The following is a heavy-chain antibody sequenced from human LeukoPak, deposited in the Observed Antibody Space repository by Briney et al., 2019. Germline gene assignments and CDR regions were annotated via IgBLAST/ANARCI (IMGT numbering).Heavy chain of an antibody. CDR2: INQDGSEK. CDR3: ARGRGYSYHDY. D-gene: IGHD5-18*01. CDR1: GFNFTNYW. J-gene: IGHJ4*02. Sequence: PGGSLRLSCAASGFNFTNYWMSWVRQAPGKGLEWVANINQDGSEKYNVDSVKGRFPISRDNAKNSLYLQMNSLRAEDTAVYYCARGRGYSYHDYWGQGTLVTVSS. V-gene: IGHV3-7*01.